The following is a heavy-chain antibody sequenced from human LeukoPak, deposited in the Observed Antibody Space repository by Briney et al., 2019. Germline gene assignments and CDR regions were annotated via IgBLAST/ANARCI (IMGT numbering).Heavy chain of an antibody. CDR3: AKDHFTGGDYGDYFDL. V-gene: IGHV3-23*01. Sequence: GGFLRLSCVASGFSFSDYAMSWVRQSPGQGLQWVSVINDRSNFKVYADSVRGRFIISRDNSQNTLYLEMNSLRADDTAIYYCAKDHFTGGDYGDYFDLWGQGVLVTVSS. J-gene: IGHJ4*02. CDR1: GFSFSDYA. D-gene: IGHD3-16*01. CDR2: INDRSNFK.